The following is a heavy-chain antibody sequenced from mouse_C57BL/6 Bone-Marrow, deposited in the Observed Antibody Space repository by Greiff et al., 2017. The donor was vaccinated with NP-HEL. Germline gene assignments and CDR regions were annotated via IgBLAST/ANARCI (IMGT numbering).Heavy chain of an antibody. D-gene: IGHD2-10*02. V-gene: IGHV1-62-2*01. CDR1: GYTFTEYT. CDR3: ARHEEGYGNYSDWYFDV. Sequence: QVQLKESGAELVRPGASVKLSCKASGYTFTEYTIHWVKQRSGQGLEWIGWFYPGSGSIKYNEKFKDKATLTADKSSSTVYMELSRLTSEDSAVYFCARHEEGYGNYSDWYFDVWGTGTTVTVSS. CDR2: FYPGSGSI. J-gene: IGHJ1*03.